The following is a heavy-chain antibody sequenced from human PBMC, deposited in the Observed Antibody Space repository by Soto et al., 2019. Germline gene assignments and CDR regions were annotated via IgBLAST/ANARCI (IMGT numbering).Heavy chain of an antibody. J-gene: IGHJ3*02. CDR2: IFSNDEK. CDR3: ARGSGSYYIRAFDI. Sequence: QVTLKESGPVLVKPTETLTLTCTVSGFSLSNARMGVSWIRQPPGKALEWLAHIFSNDEKSYSTSLKSRLTTSKDTSKSQVGLTMTNMDPVDTATYYCARGSGSYYIRAFDIWGQGTMVTVSS. CDR1: GFSLSNARMG. V-gene: IGHV2-26*01. D-gene: IGHD3-10*01.